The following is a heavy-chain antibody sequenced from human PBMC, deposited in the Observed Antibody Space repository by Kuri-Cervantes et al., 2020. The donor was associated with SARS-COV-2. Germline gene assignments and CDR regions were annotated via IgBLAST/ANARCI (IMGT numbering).Heavy chain of an antibody. J-gene: IGHJ4*02. CDR2: VSYNGAT. CDR1: GDSITNYY. CDR3: SGRVDFSSVDY. Sequence: GSLRLSCTVSGDSITNYYLTWIRQPPGKGLEWIGYVSYNGATAYNPSLKSRVTMSLDTSKNQFSPRPSSVTAADTAVYYCSGRVDFSSVDYWGQGTLVTVSS. D-gene: IGHD3/OR15-3a*01. V-gene: IGHV4-59*01.